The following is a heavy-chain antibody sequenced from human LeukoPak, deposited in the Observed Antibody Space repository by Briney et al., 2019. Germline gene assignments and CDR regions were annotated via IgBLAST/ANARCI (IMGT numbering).Heavy chain of an antibody. D-gene: IGHD3-10*01. J-gene: IGHJ4*02. V-gene: IGHV4-61*02. CDR2: IYTSGST. CDR3: ARGLWFGDDLIDY. CDR1: VGSISSGSYY. Sequence: KPSETLSLTCTVSVGSISSGSYYWSWIRQPAGEGLEWIGRIYTSGSTNYNPSLKSRVTISVDTSKNQFSLKLSSVTAADTAVYYCARGLWFGDDLIDYWGQGTLVTVSS.